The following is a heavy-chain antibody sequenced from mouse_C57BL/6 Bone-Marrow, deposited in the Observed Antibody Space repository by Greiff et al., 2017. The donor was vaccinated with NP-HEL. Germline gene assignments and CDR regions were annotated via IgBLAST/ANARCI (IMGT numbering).Heavy chain of an antibody. CDR2: INPSNGGT. D-gene: IGHD1-1*01. Sequence: QVQLQQPGTELVKPGASVKLSCKASGYTFTSYWMHWVKQRPGQGLEWIGNINPSNGGTNYNEKFKSKATLTVDKSSSTAYMQLSSLTSEDSAVYYCARSKYYYGSSPYYAMDYWGQGTSVTVSS. CDR3: ARSKYYYGSSPYYAMDY. CDR1: GYTFTSYW. J-gene: IGHJ4*01. V-gene: IGHV1-53*01.